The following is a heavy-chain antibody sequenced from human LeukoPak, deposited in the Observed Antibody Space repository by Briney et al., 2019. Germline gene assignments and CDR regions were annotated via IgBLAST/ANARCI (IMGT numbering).Heavy chain of an antibody. J-gene: IGHJ5*02. Sequence: ASVKVSCKVSGYTLTELSMHWVRQAPGKGLEWMGGFYPEDGETIYAQKFQGRVTMTEDTSTDTAYMELSSLRSEDTAVYYCATPRGGWCSSTSCYTHNWFDPWGQGTLVTVSS. D-gene: IGHD2-2*02. CDR1: GYTLTELS. V-gene: IGHV1-24*01. CDR2: FYPEDGET. CDR3: ATPRGGWCSSTSCYTHNWFDP.